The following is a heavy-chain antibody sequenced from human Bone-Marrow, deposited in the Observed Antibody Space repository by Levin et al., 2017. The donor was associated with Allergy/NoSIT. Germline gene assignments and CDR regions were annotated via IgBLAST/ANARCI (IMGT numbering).Heavy chain of an antibody. CDR3: ARKYSSAWCFDY. V-gene: IGHV3-7*01. D-gene: IGHD6-19*01. CDR1: GFTFSNYG. CDR2: IKQDGTEK. J-gene: IGHJ4*02. Sequence: GESLKISCAASGFTFSNYGMTWVRQAPGKGLEWVANIKQDGTEKNYVDSVKGRFTISRDNANNALHMQMSSLRVEDTAVYFCARKYSSAWCFDYWGQGILVAVSS.